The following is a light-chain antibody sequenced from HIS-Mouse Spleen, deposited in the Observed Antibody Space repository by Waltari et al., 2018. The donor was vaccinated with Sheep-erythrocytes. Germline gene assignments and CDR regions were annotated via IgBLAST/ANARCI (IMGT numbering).Light chain of an antibody. CDR1: SSDVGGYYY. CDR3: CSYAGSYNHV. V-gene: IGLV2-11*01. Sequence: QSALTQPRSVSGSPGQSVTISCTGTSSDVGGYYYFSWYQQHPGKAPKLMIYDVSKRPSGVPDRFSGSKSGNTASLTISGLQAEDEADYYCCSYAGSYNHVFATGTKVTVL. CDR2: DVS. J-gene: IGLJ1*01.